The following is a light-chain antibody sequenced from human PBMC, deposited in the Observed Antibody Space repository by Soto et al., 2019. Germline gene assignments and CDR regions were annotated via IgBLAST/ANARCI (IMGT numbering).Light chain of an antibody. J-gene: IGKJ2*01. CDR3: QQYESTPPT. CDR2: WAS. Sequence: DIVMTQSPDSLAVSLGERATINCKSSQSVLYSSNNKNYLAWYQQRPGQPPKLLIYWASTRESGVPDRFSGSGSGTDFTLTITSLQAEDVAVDYCQQYESTPPTFGQGTKFEIK. CDR1: QSVLYSSNNKNY. V-gene: IGKV4-1*01.